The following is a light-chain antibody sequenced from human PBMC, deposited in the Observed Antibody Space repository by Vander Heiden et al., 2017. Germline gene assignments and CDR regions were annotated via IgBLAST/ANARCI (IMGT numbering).Light chain of an antibody. Sequence: EIVMTQSPATLSVSPGERATLSCRASQSVSSNLAWYQQKPGQAPRLLIYGASTRFSGRGSGTEFTLTISSLQSEDFAVYYCQQYNNWPPWTFGQGTKVEIK. V-gene: IGKV3-15*01. CDR3: QQYNNWPPWT. J-gene: IGKJ1*01. CDR1: QSVSSN. CDR2: GAS.